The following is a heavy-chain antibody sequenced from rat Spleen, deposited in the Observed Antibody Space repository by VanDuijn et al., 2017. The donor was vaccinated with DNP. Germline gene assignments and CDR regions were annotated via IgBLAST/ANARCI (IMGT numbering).Heavy chain of an antibody. Sequence: EVKLVESGGGLVQPGRSLKLSCAASGFNFNDNWMGWVRQAPGKGLERIGEINKDSRTIDYSPSLKDKFIISRDTVQNILYLQMSKLGSEDTAIYYCVREELGVDYWGKGVMVTVSS. J-gene: IGHJ2*01. CDR2: INKDSRTI. CDR1: GFNFNDNW. D-gene: IGHD4-3*01. V-gene: IGHV4-2*01. CDR3: VREELGVDY.